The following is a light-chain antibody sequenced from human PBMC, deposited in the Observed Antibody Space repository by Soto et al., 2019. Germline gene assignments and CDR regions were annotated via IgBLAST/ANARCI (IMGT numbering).Light chain of an antibody. V-gene: IGKV3-20*01. Sequence: EIVLTQSPGTVSLSPGERATLSCRASPSISGIYLAWYQQKPGQAPRLLIYGASTRATGIPDRFRGSGSGTDFTLIISRLEPEDFAVYYCQHYISSPITFGGGTRVEIK. CDR1: PSISGIY. CDR3: QHYISSPIT. J-gene: IGKJ4*01. CDR2: GAS.